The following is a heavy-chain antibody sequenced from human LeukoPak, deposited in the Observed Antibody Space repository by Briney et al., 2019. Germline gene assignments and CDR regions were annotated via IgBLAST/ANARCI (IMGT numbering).Heavy chain of an antibody. J-gene: IGHJ4*02. CDR3: ARWGGHCTSGLCYYFDC. CDR1: GYTFTGYY. CDR2: INPHSGDT. Sequence: ASVKVSCKASGYTFTGYYLHWVRQAPGQGLEWMGWINPHSGDTDYAQKFQGRVTMTRDTSISTAYMELSRLRSDDTAVYYCARWGGHCTSGLCYYFDCGGQGTLVTVPS. D-gene: IGHD2-8*01. V-gene: IGHV1-2*02.